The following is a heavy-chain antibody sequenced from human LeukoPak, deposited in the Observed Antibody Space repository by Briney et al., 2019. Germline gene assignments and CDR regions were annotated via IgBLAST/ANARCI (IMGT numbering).Heavy chain of an antibody. CDR2: ISGSGGST. D-gene: IGHD4-17*01. J-gene: IGHJ4*02. V-gene: IGHV3-23*01. CDR3: ARQNGGAEYGDYGH. CDR1: GFTFSSYG. Sequence: GGSLRLSCAASGFTFSSYGMSWVRQAPGKGLEWVSAISGSGGSTYYADSVKGRSTISRDNAKNSLYLQMTSLRAEDTALYYCARQNGGAEYGDYGHWGQGILVTVSS.